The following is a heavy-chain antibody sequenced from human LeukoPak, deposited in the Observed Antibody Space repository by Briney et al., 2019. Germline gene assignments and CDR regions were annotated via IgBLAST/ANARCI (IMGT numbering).Heavy chain of an antibody. CDR3: ARVPTYEIAAARVGYAFDI. CDR1: GGSISSSSYY. Sequence: PSETLSLTCTVSGGSISSSSYYWGWIRQPPGKGLEWIGSIYYSGSTYYNPSLKSRVTISVDTSKNQFSLKLTSVTAADTAVYYCARVPTYEIAAARVGYAFDIWGQGTMVTVSS. J-gene: IGHJ3*02. D-gene: IGHD6-13*01. CDR2: IYYSGST. V-gene: IGHV4-39*07.